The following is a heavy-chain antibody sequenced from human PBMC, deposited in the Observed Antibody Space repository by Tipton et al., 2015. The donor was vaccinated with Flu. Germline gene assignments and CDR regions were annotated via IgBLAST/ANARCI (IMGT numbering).Heavy chain of an antibody. V-gene: IGHV4-59*01. CDR2: IYYSGST. CDR1: GCSISSYY. D-gene: IGHD4-17*01. CDR3: ARDSYGDYEGFDY. Sequence: TLSLTCTVSGCSISSYYWSWIRQPPGKGLEWIGYIYYSGSTNYNPSLKSRVTISVDTSKNQFSLKLSSVTAADTAVYYCARDSYGDYEGFDYWGQGTLVTVSS. J-gene: IGHJ4*02.